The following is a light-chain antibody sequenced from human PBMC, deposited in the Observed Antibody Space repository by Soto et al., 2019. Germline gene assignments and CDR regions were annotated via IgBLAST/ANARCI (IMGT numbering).Light chain of an antibody. V-gene: IGKV1-5*03. J-gene: IGKJ1*01. Sequence: DIQMTQSPSTLSASVGDRVTITCRASQNINHWLAWYQQKPGQAPKLLIYKASNLENGVPSRFSGSGSGTEFTLSISSLQPDDFSIYYCQQYSGSSTTFGPGTKVEVK. CDR1: QNINHW. CDR3: QQYSGSSTT. CDR2: KAS.